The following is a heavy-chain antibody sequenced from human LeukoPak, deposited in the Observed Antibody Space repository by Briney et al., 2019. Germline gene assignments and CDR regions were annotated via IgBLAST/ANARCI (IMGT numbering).Heavy chain of an antibody. D-gene: IGHD1-26*01. CDR1: GGSFSGYY. CDR3: AREGGVGAFDY. Sequence: PSETLSLTCAVYGGSFSGYYWSWIRQPPGKGLEWIGEINHSGSTNYNPSLKSRVTISVDTSKNQFSLKLSSVTAADTAVYYCAREGGVGAFDYWGQGTLVTVSS. J-gene: IGHJ4*02. V-gene: IGHV4-34*01. CDR2: INHSGST.